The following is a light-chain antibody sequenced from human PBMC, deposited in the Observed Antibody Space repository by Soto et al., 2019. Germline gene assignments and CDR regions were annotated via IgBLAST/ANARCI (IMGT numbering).Light chain of an antibody. CDR1: QSVTTN. Sequence: EIVMTQSPATLSVSPGERATLSCRASQSVTTNLAWYQQKPGQTPRLVTYGASTRATGIPTRFSGSGSGTEFTLTISSLQSEDFAVYYCQQYDNWPPLTFGGGTKVEMK. V-gene: IGKV3-15*01. CDR2: GAS. J-gene: IGKJ4*01. CDR3: QQYDNWPPLT.